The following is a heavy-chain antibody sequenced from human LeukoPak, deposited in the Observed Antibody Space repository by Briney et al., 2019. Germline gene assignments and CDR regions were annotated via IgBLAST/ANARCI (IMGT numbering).Heavy chain of an antibody. Sequence: GGSLRLSCAASGFDLSTYEMNWVRQAPGKGLEWIADITISGHTKNYADSVKGRFTISRDNARTSLYLQMNSLRVEDTGVYYCARGDPQADLWGQGTLVTVSS. V-gene: IGHV3-48*03. J-gene: IGHJ5*02. CDR1: GFDLSTYE. CDR2: ITISGHTK. CDR3: ARGDPQADL.